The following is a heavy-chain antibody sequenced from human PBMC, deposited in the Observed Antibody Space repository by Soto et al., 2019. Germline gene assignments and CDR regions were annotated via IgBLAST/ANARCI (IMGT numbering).Heavy chain of an antibody. Sequence: GGSLRLSCAASGFTFSAHYMDWVRQAPEKGLEWVGRSRNKDNSYSTEYAASVKGRFTLSRDDSKSSFYLQMNSLKTEDTAVYYCTINYYDTSGYSIDIWGQGTMVTVSS. D-gene: IGHD3-22*01. J-gene: IGHJ3*02. CDR3: TINYYDTSGYSIDI. CDR1: GFTFSAHY. CDR2: SRNKDNSYST. V-gene: IGHV3-72*01.